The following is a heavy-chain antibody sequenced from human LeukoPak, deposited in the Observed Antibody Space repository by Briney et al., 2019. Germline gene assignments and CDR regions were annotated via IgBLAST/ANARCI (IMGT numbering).Heavy chain of an antibody. CDR3: AKDSSRRASVLRFLEWSPHYYYYGMDV. Sequence: GRSLRLSCAASGFTFCSYGMHWVRQAPGKGLEWVAVISYDGSNKYYADSVKGRFTISRDNSKNTLYLQMNSLRAEDTAVYYCAKDSSRRASVLRFLEWSPHYYYYGMDVWGQGTTVTVSS. V-gene: IGHV3-30*18. CDR2: ISYDGSNK. D-gene: IGHD3-3*01. J-gene: IGHJ6*02. CDR1: GFTFCSYG.